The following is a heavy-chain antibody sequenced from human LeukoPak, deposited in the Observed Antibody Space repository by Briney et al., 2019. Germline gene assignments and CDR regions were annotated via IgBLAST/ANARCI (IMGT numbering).Heavy chain of an antibody. V-gene: IGHV3-23*01. CDR3: VRDFASCTGGSCYGDY. D-gene: IGHD2-15*01. CDR1: GFTFSNYA. Sequence: GGSLRLSCASSGFTFSNYAMSWVRQAPGRGGEWVSAIVVGGDRAYHADSVKGRFTIYRDKSKNALFLQMSSLRAHDTAVYHCVRDFASCTGGSCYGDYWGQGALVTVSS. J-gene: IGHJ4*02. CDR2: IVVGGDRA.